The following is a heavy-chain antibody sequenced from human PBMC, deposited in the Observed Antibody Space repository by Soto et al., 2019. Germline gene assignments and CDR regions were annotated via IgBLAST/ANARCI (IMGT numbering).Heavy chain of an antibody. J-gene: IGHJ6*02. D-gene: IGHD1-7*01. V-gene: IGHV3-23*01. CDR3: AKTQNWNSLVYYYYGMDV. CDR2: ISGSGGST. Sequence: EVQLLESGGGLVQPGGSLRLSCAASGFTFSSYAMSWVRQAPGKGLEWVSAISGSGGSTYYADSVKGRFTISRDNSKNTLYLQMNSLRAEDTAVYYCAKTQNWNSLVYYYYGMDVWGQGTTVTVSS. CDR1: GFTFSSYA.